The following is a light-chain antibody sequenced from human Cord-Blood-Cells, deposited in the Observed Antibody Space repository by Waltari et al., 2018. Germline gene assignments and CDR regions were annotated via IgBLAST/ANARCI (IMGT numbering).Light chain of an antibody. V-gene: IGKV1-27*01. CDR3: QQYNSAPIT. J-gene: IGKJ5*01. CDR2: AAS. CDR1: QGISNY. Sequence: DIQLAQSPSSLSASVEDRVTITCRASQGISNYLAWYQQKPGKVPKLLIYAASTLQAGVSSRFSGSGSGTDFTLTISSLQPEDVATYYCQQYNSAPITFGQGTRVEIK.